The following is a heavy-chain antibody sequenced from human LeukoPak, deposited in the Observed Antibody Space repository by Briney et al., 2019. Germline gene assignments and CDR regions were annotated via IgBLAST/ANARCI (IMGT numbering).Heavy chain of an antibody. V-gene: IGHV3-66*02. CDR2: IYSGGST. CDR1: GFTVSSNY. CDR3: VVGATYFDY. J-gene: IGHJ4*02. Sequence: HTGGSLRLSCAASGFTVSSNYMSWVRQAPGKGLEWVSVIYSGGSTYYADSVKGRFTISRDNSKNTLYLQMNSLRAEDTAVYYRVVGATYFDYWGQGTLVTVSS. D-gene: IGHD1-26*01.